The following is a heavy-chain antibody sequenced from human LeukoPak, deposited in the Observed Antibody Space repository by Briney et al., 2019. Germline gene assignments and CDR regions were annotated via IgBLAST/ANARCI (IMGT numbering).Heavy chain of an antibody. CDR1: GYTFTSYY. CDR2: INPSGGST. J-gene: IGHJ4*02. D-gene: IGHD2-15*01. CDR3: ARDHQYCSGGSCHFDY. V-gene: IGHV1-46*01. Sequence: ASVKVSCTASGYTFTSYYMHWVRQAPGQGLEWMGIINPSGGSTSHAQKFQGRVTMTRDTSTSTVYMELSSLRSEDTAVYYCARDHQYCSGGSCHFDYWGQGTLVTVSS.